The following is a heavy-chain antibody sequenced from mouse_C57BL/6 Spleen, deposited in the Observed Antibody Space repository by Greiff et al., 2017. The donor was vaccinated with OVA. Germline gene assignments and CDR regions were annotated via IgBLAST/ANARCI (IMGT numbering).Heavy chain of an antibody. CDR2: IDPSDSYT. CDR1: GYTFTSSW. CDR3: ARSDYYGSSQGYCDV. V-gene: IGHV1-69*01. D-gene: IGHD1-1*01. Sequence: QVQLQQSGAELVMPGASVKLSCKASGYTFTSSWMHWVKQRPGQGLAWIGEIDPSDSYTTYNQKFKGKATLTVDKSSSTAYTQLSSVTAEDSAVYYGARSDYYGSSQGYCDVWGTGTTVTVSS. J-gene: IGHJ1*03.